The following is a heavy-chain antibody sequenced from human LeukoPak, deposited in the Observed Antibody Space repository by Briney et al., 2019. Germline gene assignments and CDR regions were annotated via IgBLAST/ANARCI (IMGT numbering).Heavy chain of an antibody. CDR1: GYSISSDNY. CDR2: IYHSGST. Sequence: PSETLSLTCTVSGYSISSDNYWGWIRQPPGKGLEWIGSIYHSGSTYYNPSLKSRVSISVDTSKNQFSLKLSSVTAADTAVYYCAKGYCSSASCYDDRGAFDYWGQGTLVTVSS. J-gene: IGHJ4*02. D-gene: IGHD2-2*01. CDR3: AKGYCSSASCYDDRGAFDY. V-gene: IGHV4-38-2*02.